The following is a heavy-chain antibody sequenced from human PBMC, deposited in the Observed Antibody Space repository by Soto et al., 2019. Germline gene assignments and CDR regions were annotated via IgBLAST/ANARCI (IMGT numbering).Heavy chain of an antibody. CDR2: ISAFNGNT. CDR1: GYTFISYG. J-gene: IGHJ5*02. Sequence: QVQLVQSGAEVKKPGASVKVSCRASGYTFISYGITWVRQVPGQGLEWMGWISAFNGNTYYAQKLQDRVTMTTGTSTSTAYMEVRSLRSDDTAVYYCARGPPNGFDPWGQGTLVTVSS. CDR3: ARGPPNGFDP. V-gene: IGHV1-18*01.